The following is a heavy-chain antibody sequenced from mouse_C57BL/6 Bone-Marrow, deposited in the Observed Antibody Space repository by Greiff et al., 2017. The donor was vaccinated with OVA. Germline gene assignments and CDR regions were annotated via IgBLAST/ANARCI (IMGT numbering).Heavy chain of an antibody. CDR1: GFTFSDYG. Sequence: EVKLMESGGGLVKPGGSLKLSCAASGFTFSDYGMHWVRQAPEKGLEWVAYISSGSSTIYYADTVKGRFTISRDNAKNTLFLQMTSLRSEDTAMYYCVYDYRYYYAMDYWGQGTSVTVSS. J-gene: IGHJ4*01. CDR3: VYDYRYYYAMDY. V-gene: IGHV5-17*01. D-gene: IGHD2-4*01. CDR2: ISSGSSTI.